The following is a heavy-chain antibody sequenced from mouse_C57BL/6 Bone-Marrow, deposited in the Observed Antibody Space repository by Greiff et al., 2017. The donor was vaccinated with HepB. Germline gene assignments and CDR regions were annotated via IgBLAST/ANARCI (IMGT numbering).Heavy chain of an antibody. J-gene: IGHJ1*03. V-gene: IGHV1-64*01. CDR2: IHPNSGST. CDR1: GYTFTSYW. Sequence: QVQLKQPGAELVKPGASVKLSCKASGYTFTSYWMHWVKQRPGQGLEWIGMIHPNSGSTNYNEKFKSKATLTVDKSSSTAYMELRSLTSEDTAVYYCARRNYYPHYWYFDVWGTGTTVTVSS. D-gene: IGHD1-1*01. CDR3: ARRNYYPHYWYFDV.